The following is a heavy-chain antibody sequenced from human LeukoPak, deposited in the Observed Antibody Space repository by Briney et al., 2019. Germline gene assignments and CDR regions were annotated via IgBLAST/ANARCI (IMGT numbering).Heavy chain of an antibody. CDR2: ISGGGGAT. Sequence: GGSLRLSCAASGFTFSGYGMSWVRQAPGKGLEWVSAISGGGGATYYADSVKGRFTISRDNSKNTLYLQMNSLRAEDTAVYYCANFITMIVVETDRDIWGQGTMVTVSS. D-gene: IGHD3-22*01. CDR3: ANFITMIVVETDRDI. V-gene: IGHV3-23*01. CDR1: GFTFSGYG. J-gene: IGHJ3*02.